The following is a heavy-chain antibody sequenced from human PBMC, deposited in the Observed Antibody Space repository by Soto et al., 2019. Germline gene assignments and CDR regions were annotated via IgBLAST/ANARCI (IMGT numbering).Heavy chain of an antibody. J-gene: IGHJ4*02. Sequence: SETLSLTCSVSGGSISTVGHYWTWIRQPPGKGLEWIGSIYHTGSTYYSKSLRSRLTMSVDTSKSQFSLRLSSVTAADTAVYYCARATGALRSRNCDYWGQGSLVTVSS. D-gene: IGHD7-27*01. CDR2: IYHTGST. V-gene: IGHV4-31*03. CDR1: GGSISTVGHY. CDR3: ARATGALRSRNCDY.